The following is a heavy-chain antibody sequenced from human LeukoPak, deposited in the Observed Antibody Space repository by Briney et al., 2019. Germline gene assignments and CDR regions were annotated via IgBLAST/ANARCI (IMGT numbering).Heavy chain of an antibody. Sequence: PSETLSLTCTVSGGSISSSPYYWGWIRQPPGKGLEWIGSIYYSGSTYYNPSLKSRVTISVDTSKNQFSLKLSSVTAADTAVCYCARQVFVPGGSYPNWFDPWGQGTLVTVSS. CDR3: ARQVFVPGGSYPNWFDP. CDR1: GGSISSSPYY. J-gene: IGHJ5*02. V-gene: IGHV4-39*01. D-gene: IGHD1-26*01. CDR2: IYYSGST.